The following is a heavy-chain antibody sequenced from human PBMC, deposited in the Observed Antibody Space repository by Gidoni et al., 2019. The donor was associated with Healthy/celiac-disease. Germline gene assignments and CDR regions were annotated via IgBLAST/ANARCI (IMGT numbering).Heavy chain of an antibody. CDR2: IYYSGST. CDR1: GGPISSYY. V-gene: IGHV4-59*01. J-gene: IGHJ4*02. CDR3: ARSDGYGMGVGLGY. Sequence: QLQLQESGPGLVKPSETLSLTCTVSGGPISSYYWSWIRQPPGKGLEWIGYIYYSGSTNYNPSLKSRVTISVDTAKNQFSLKLSSVTAADTAVYYCARSDGYGMGVGLGYWGQGTLVTVSS. D-gene: IGHD2-21*01.